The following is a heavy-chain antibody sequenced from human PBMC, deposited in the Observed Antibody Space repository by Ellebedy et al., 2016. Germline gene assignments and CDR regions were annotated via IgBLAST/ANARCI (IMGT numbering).Heavy chain of an antibody. CDR1: GYSFTSYW. J-gene: IGHJ4*02. CDR3: ATLPYYYDSSGYYIY. D-gene: IGHD3-22*01. CDR2: IYPGDSDT. Sequence: GESLKISXQGSGYSFTSYWIGWVRQMPGKGLEWMGIIYPGDSDTRYSPSFQGQVTISADKSISTAYLQWSSLKASDTAMYYCATLPYYYDSSGYYIYWGQGTLVTVSS. V-gene: IGHV5-51*01.